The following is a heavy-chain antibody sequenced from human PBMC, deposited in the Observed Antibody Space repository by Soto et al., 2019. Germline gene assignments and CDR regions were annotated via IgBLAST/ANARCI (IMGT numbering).Heavy chain of an antibody. CDR2: SYYSGST. V-gene: IGHV4-31*03. CDR3: ARGARYWFDP. Sequence: PWDTLSLTCPFSGASIRSGCYYLRWIRQHPEKGLEWIGYSYYSGSTYYNPSLKSRVSISVDTSKNQFSLKLSSVTAADTSVYYCARGARYWFDPWGQGTLVNVSA. J-gene: IGHJ5*02. CDR1: GASIRSGCYY.